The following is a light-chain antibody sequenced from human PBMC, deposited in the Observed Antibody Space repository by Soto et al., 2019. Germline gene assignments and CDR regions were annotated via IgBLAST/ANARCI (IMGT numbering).Light chain of an antibody. J-gene: IGKJ1*01. CDR2: DAS. V-gene: IGKV3D-20*01. CDR1: QSVSSSY. CDR3: QKYGSSPRT. Sequence: EIVLTQSPGTLSVSPGERATLSCSASQSVSSSYLAWYQQKPGLAPRLLIYDASSRATGIPDRFSGSGSGTDLTLTISRLEPEDFAVYYCQKYGSSPRTCGQGTKVEIK.